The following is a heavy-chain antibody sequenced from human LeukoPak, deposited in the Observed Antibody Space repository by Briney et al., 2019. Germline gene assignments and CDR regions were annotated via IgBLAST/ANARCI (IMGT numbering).Heavy chain of an antibody. D-gene: IGHD6-6*01. V-gene: IGHV3-66*01. CDR3: AREESIAAHNWFDP. CDR2: IYSGGST. Sequence: GGSLRLSCAASGFTVSSNYMSWVRQAPGKGLEWVSVIYSGGSTYYADSVKGRFTISRDNSKNTLYLQMNSLRAEDTAVYYCAREESIAAHNWFDPWGQGTLVTVSS. J-gene: IGHJ5*02. CDR1: GFTVSSNY.